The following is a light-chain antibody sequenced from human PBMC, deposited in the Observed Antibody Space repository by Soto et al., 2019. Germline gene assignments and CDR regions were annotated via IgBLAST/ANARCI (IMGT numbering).Light chain of an antibody. Sequence: EIVLTQSPGTLSLSPGERATLSSRATQSLNNYYLAWYQQKPGQAPRLLIYGASSRATGIPDRFSGSGSGTDFTLTISRLEPEDFAVYYCQQYGSSPWTFGQGTRVEIK. CDR3: QQYGSSPWT. V-gene: IGKV3-20*01. CDR2: GAS. CDR1: QSLNNYY. J-gene: IGKJ1*01.